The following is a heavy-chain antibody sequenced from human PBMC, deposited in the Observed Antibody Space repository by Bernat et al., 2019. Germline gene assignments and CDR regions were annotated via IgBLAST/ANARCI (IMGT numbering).Heavy chain of an antibody. V-gene: IGHV3-33*01. Sequence: QVQLVESGGGVVQPGRSLRLSCAASGFSFSTYGMHWVRQAPGKGLEWVAAIWYDGSNKGSADYVKGRFTISRDNSKNTLYLQMNSLRAEDTAVYYCATGRASMTVFGVVNVFDYWGQGTLVTVSS. D-gene: IGHD3-3*01. CDR3: ATGRASMTVFGVVNVFDY. CDR1: GFSFSTYG. J-gene: IGHJ4*02. CDR2: IWYDGSNK.